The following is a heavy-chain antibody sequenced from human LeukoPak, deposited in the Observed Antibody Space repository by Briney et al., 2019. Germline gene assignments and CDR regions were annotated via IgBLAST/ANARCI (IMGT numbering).Heavy chain of an antibody. CDR3: ARDTGQWLVEGDFDY. V-gene: IGHV3-48*01. CDR1: GFTSSSYS. D-gene: IGHD6-19*01. Sequence: GGSLRLSCAASGFTSSSYSMNWVRQAPGKGLEWVSYISSSSSTIYYADSVKGRFTISRDNAKNSLYLQMNSLRAEDTAVYYCARDTGQWLVEGDFDYWGQGTLVTVSS. CDR2: ISSSSSTI. J-gene: IGHJ4*02.